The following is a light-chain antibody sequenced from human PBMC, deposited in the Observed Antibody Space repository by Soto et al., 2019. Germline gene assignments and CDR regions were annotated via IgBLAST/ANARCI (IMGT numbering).Light chain of an antibody. CDR3: QHYGSAVPWT. CDR1: QSVTSNY. V-gene: IGKV3-20*01. CDR2: AAS. J-gene: IGKJ1*01. Sequence: EVVLTQSPGTVSLSPGERATLSCRASQSVTSNYLAWYQQKPGQAPRLLIYAASSRASGIPDRFSGSGSGTDFTLSIRSVESEDFAVYYCQHYGSAVPWTFGQGTKVEIK.